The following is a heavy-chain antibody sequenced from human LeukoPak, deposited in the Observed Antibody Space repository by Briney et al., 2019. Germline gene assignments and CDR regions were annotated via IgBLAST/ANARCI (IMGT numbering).Heavy chain of an antibody. J-gene: IGHJ4*02. D-gene: IGHD6-13*01. V-gene: IGHV1-18*01. Sequence: GASVKVSCKASGYTFTSYGISWVRQAPGQGLEWMGWISAYNGNTNYAQKLQGRVTMTTDTSTSTAYMELRSLRSDDTAVYYCASYLPGYPLLREVNWGQGTLVTVSS. CDR3: ASYLPGYPLLREVN. CDR1: GYTFTSYG. CDR2: ISAYNGNT.